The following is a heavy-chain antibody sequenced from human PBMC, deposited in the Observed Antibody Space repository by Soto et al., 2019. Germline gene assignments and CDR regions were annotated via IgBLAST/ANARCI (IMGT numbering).Heavy chain of an antibody. J-gene: IGHJ6*02. CDR1: GFTVSSNC. V-gene: IGHV3-66*01. D-gene: IGHD6-13*01. CDR2: IYSGGST. Sequence: GGSLRLSCAAAGFTVSSNCMSWVRQAPGKGLEWVSVIYSGGSTYYADSVKGRFTISRDNSKNTLYLQMNSLRAEDTAVYYCARDRFSIAAAGNYYYYGMDVWGQGTTVTVSS. CDR3: ARDRFSIAAAGNYYYYGMDV.